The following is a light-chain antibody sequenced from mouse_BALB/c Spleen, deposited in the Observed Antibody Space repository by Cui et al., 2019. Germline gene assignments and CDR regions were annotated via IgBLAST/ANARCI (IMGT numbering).Light chain of an antibody. Sequence: DIKMTQAPASLSASVGETVTNKCRASENIYSYLAWYQQKQGKSPQLLVYNAKTLAEGVPSRFSGSGSGTQFSLKINSLQPEDFGSYYCQHHYGTPYTFGGGTKLEIK. CDR3: QHHYGTPYT. V-gene: IGKV12-44*01. CDR2: NAK. CDR1: ENIYSY. J-gene: IGKJ2*01.